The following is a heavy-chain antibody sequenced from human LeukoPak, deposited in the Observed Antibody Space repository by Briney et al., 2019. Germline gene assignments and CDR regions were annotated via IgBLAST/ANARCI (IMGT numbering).Heavy chain of an antibody. CDR3: ARVGGGTDY. CDR1: GGTFSSYA. CDR2: INPNSGGT. J-gene: IGHJ4*02. Sequence: GSSVKVSCKASGGTFSSYAISWVRQAPGQGLEWMGWINPNSGGTNYAQKFQGRVTMTRDTSISTAYMELSRLRSDDTAVYYCARVGGGTDYWGQGTLVTVSS. V-gene: IGHV1-2*02. D-gene: IGHD2-15*01.